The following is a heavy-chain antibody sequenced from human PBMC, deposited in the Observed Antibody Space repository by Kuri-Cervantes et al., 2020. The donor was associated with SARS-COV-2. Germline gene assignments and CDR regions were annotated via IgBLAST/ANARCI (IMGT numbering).Heavy chain of an antibody. J-gene: IGHJ6*02. D-gene: IGHD2-2*01. CDR2: ISGSGGST. CDR1: GFTFSSYA. CDR3: ARAVVVVPAAIEGVYGMDV. V-gene: IGHV3-23*01. Sequence: LSLTCAASGFTFSSYAMSWVRQAPGKGLEWVSAISGSGGSTYYADSVKGRFTISRDNSKNTLYLQMNSLRDEDTAVYYCARAVVVVPAAIEGVYGMDVWGQGTTVTVSS.